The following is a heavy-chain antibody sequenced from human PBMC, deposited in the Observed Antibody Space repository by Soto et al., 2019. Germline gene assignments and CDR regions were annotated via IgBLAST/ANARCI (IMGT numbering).Heavy chain of an antibody. CDR2: IYYSGST. V-gene: IGHV4-59*08. J-gene: IGHJ5*02. CDR3: GRLRYYSGSRGFPP. CDR1: GGSISSYY. Sequence: PSETLSLTCTVSGGSISSYYWSWIRQPPGKGLEWIGYIYYSGSTNYNPSLKSRVTISVDTSKNQFSLKLSSVTAADTAVYYCGRLRYYSGSRGFPPWAQEPVVTVPS. D-gene: IGHD3-10*01.